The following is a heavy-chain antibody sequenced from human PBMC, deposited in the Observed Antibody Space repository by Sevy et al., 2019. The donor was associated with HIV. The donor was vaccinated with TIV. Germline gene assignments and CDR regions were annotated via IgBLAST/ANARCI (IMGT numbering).Heavy chain of an antibody. CDR1: GFTFSSYS. J-gene: IGHJ3*01. CDR3: ARDLHNDNGDYRSKHDAFEV. D-gene: IGHD4-17*01. Sequence: GSLRLSCAASGFTFSSYSMNWVRQAPGKGLQWVSSVSSSSSYIYYADSVRGRFTISRDNVKNSLYLQMNSLRAEDTAVYYCARDLHNDNGDYRSKHDAFEVWGQGTMVTVSS. CDR2: VSSSSSYI. V-gene: IGHV3-21*01.